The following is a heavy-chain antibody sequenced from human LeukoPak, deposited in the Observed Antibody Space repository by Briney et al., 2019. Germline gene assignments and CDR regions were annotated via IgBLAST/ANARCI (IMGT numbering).Heavy chain of an antibody. V-gene: IGHV4-39*07. J-gene: IGHJ4*02. Sequence: PSETLSLTCNVSGGSISSGSYYWGWIRQPPGKGLEWIGTIYDSGSAYYNPSLKSRVTISVDTSKNQFSLKLSSVTAADTAVYYCARSPIAAFDYWGQGTLVTVSS. CDR3: ARSPIAAFDY. CDR1: GGSISSGSYY. D-gene: IGHD6-25*01. CDR2: IYDSGSA.